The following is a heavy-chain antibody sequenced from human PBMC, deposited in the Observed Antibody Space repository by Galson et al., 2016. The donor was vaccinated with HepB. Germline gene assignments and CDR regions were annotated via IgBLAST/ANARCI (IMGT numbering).Heavy chain of an antibody. CDR3: ARGPTLVATFKDYCYGPDA. CDR1: SGSIGSYY. CDR2: IYHSGGT. J-gene: IGHJ6*02. D-gene: IGHD5-12*01. Sequence: ETLSLTCTVSSGSIGSYYWSWIRQPPGKGLEWVGFIYHSGGTRYNPSLRSRVTMSVDTSKNQFSLNVRSVTAADTAVYYCARGPTLVATFKDYCYGPDAWGQGTTVTVSS. V-gene: IGHV4-59*01.